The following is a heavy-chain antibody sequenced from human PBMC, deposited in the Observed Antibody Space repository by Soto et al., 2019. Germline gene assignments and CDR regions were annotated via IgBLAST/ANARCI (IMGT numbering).Heavy chain of an antibody. CDR3: AKDLPKDEYSGSYYTGDWFDP. CDR1: GFTFSSYA. D-gene: IGHD1-26*01. CDR2: ISGSGGST. J-gene: IGHJ5*02. V-gene: IGHV3-23*01. Sequence: GGSLRLSCAASGFTFSSYAMSWVRQAPGKGLEWVSAISGSGGSTYYADSVKGRFTISRDNSKNTLYLQMNSLRAEDTAVYYCAKDLPKDEYSGSYYTGDWFDPWGQGTLVTVSS.